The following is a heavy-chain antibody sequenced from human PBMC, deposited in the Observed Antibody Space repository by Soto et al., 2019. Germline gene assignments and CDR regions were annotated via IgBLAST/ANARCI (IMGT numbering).Heavy chain of an antibody. J-gene: IGHJ4*02. Sequence: EVRLLESGGGLVQPGGSLRLSCAASGFTFRNHAMGWVRQAPGKGLEWVSGIIGRGDSTYYAASVKGRFTISRDNSNNTLYLQMNSLRDEDTAVYYCARDVLSTPPGYWGQGTLVTVSS. V-gene: IGHV3-23*01. CDR3: ARDVLSTPPGY. CDR1: GFTFRNHA. CDR2: IIGRGDST.